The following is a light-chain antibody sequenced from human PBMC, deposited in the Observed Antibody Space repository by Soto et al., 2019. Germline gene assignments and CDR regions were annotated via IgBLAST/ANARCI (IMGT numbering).Light chain of an antibody. CDR2: GAS. Sequence: EVVMTQSPATLSVSPGERATLSCRASESVLHYVAWYQQKPGQAPRLLIYGASTRATGIPARFSGSGSGTEFTLTISSLQSEDFAVYYCQQYNNWPRTFGQGTKVDIK. CDR1: ESVLHY. J-gene: IGKJ1*01. CDR3: QQYNNWPRT. V-gene: IGKV3-15*01.